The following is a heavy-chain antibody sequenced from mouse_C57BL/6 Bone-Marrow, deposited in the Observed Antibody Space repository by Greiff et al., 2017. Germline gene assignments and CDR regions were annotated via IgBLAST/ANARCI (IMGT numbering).Heavy chain of an antibody. CDR2: IYWDDNN. D-gene: IGHD1-1*01. V-gene: IGHV8-6*01. CDR3: ARMSLLRGFDYYAMDG. Sequence: QVTLKESGPGILQPSQTLSLTCSFSGFSLSTFGMGVSWIRQPSGKDLEWLAHIYWDDNNHYNPSLKSQLRISKDTTNNQVFLKITPVDTVDTATYYCARMSLLRGFDYYAMDGWGQGTSVTVSS. J-gene: IGHJ4*01. CDR1: GFSLSTFGMG.